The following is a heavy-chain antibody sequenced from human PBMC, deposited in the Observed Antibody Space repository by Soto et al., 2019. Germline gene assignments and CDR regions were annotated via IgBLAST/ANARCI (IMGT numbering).Heavy chain of an antibody. D-gene: IGHD2-2*01. CDR2: IYYSGST. CDR3: AREQVVPATKTLRPGKNNYYYYMDV. CDR1: GGSISSGGYY. Sequence: PSETLSLTCTVSGGSISSGGYYWSWIRQHPGKGLEWIGYIYYSGSTYYNPSLKSRVTISVDTSKNQFSLKLSSVTAADTAVYYCAREQVVPATKTLRPGKNNYYYYMDVWGKGTPVTVSS. V-gene: IGHV4-31*03. J-gene: IGHJ6*03.